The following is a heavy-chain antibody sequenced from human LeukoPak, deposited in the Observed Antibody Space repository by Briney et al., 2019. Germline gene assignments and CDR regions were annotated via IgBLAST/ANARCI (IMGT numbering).Heavy chain of an antibody. V-gene: IGHV3-23*01. CDR2: ISGGGVAI. CDR1: GFTFSNHA. J-gene: IGHJ4*02. Sequence: GGSLRLSCAASGFTFSNHAMSWVRQAPGKGLQWVSAISGGGVAIYYADSVKGRFTISRDNSKNTLYLQMNSLRAEDTGVYYYAKDGFDYYDSSGYYYFNYWGQGTLVTVSS. CDR3: AKDGFDYYDSSGYYYFNY. D-gene: IGHD3-22*01.